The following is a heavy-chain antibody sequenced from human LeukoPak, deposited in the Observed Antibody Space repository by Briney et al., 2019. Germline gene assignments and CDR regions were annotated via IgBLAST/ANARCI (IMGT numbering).Heavy chain of an antibody. D-gene: IGHD2-21*01. CDR3: ARSTRVIPEDY. Sequence: VXVSCKASGYTFSXXYMHWVRQAPGQGLEWMGIINPSGGSTTYAQKFQGRVTMTRDTSTSTVYMELSSLRSEDTAVYFCARSTRVIPEDYWGQGTLVTVSS. CDR2: INPSGGST. J-gene: IGHJ4*02. CDR1: GYTFSXXY. V-gene: IGHV1-46*01.